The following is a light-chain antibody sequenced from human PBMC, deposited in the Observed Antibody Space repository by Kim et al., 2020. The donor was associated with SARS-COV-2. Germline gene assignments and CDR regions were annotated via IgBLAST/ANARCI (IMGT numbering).Light chain of an antibody. J-gene: IGKJ1*01. V-gene: IGKV3-20*01. CDR3: QQFASSEWT. CDR2: GAS. Sequence: IVLTQSPGTLSLSPGERATLSCRARQSISSSYLAWYQQQPGQAPRLLIYGASSRATGIPDRFSGSGSETDFTLTISRLEPEDFAVYYCQQFASSEWTFGQGTKVDIK. CDR1: QSISSSY.